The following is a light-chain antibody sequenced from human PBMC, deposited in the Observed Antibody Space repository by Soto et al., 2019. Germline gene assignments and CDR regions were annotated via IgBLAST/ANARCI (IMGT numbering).Light chain of an antibody. CDR3: QQYHGLPWT. CDR2: GAS. Sequence: EIVLTQSPGTLSLSPGEEATLSCRASQNVVSSHLAWFQQKPGQAPRLLISGASTRATGIPDRISGSGSGTDFTLTISRLEPEDFAVYYCQQYHGLPWTFGQGTKVDIK. V-gene: IGKV3-20*01. J-gene: IGKJ1*01. CDR1: QNVVSSH.